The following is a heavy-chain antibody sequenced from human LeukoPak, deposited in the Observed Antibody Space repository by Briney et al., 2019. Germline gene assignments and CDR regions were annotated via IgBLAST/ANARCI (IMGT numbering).Heavy chain of an antibody. V-gene: IGHV3-43*02. CDR3: AKDMENYYDSSGYYQFDY. CDR1: GLPLDVFA. J-gene: IGHJ4*02. Sequence: GGSLRHSCAASGLPLDVFAVQWAAPPRGEGVEWGSLISGEGRNTYHPPTVKGRFTISRDNSKNSLYLQMNSLRTEDTALYYCAKDMENYYDSSGYYQFDYWGQGTLVTVSS. CDR2: ISGEGRNT. D-gene: IGHD3-22*01.